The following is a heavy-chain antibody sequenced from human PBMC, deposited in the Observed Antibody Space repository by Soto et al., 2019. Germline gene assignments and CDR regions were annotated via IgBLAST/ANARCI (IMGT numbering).Heavy chain of an antibody. V-gene: IGHV3-7*03. CDR3: ARVVGAATGALDI. CDR2: IKQDGSEK. J-gene: IGHJ3*02. Sequence: PEGSLRLSCAASGITFSSYWMSWVRQAPGKGLEWVANIKQDGSEKYYVDSVKGRFTISRDNAKNSLYLQMNSLRAEDTAVYYCARVVGAATGALDIRGQGT. CDR1: GITFSSYW. D-gene: IGHD2-15*01.